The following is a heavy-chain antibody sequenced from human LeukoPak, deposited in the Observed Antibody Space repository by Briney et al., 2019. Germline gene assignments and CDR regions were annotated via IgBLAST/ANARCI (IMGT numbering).Heavy chain of an antibody. D-gene: IGHD6-19*01. CDR1: GFPFNSYG. CDR2: IRHDGINE. V-gene: IGHV3-30*02. Sequence: PGGSLRLSCAASGFPFNSYGMHWVRQAPGKGLEWVAYIRHDGINEYYADSVKGRFTISRDISRKTLYLQMNSLRAEDTAVYYCARVAVAGGYWGQGTLVTVSS. J-gene: IGHJ4*02. CDR3: ARVAVAGGY.